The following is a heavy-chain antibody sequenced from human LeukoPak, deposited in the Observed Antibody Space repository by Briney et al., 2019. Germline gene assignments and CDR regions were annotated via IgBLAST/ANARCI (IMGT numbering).Heavy chain of an antibody. Sequence: GGSLRLSXAASGFTFGSYGMHWVRQTPGKGLEWVAFIRYDGSNKYYADSVKGRFTISRDNSKNTLYLQMNSLRAEDTAVYYCAKEPPTRYYYYYMDVWGKGTTVTVSS. CDR3: AKEPPTRYYYYYMDV. V-gene: IGHV3-30*02. J-gene: IGHJ6*03. CDR2: IRYDGSNK. CDR1: GFTFGSYG.